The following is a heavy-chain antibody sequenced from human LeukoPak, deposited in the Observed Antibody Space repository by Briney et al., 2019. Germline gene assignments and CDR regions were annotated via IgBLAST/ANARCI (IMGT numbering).Heavy chain of an antibody. CDR1: GYTFTSYA. Sequence: ASVKVSCKASGYTFTSYAMHWVRQAPGQRLEWMGWINAGNGNTKYSQKFQGRVTITRDTSASTAYMELSSLRSEDTAVYYCARDRDGGSSWVDLDYWGQGTLVTVSS. V-gene: IGHV1-3*01. J-gene: IGHJ4*02. CDR2: INAGNGNT. CDR3: ARDRDGGSSWVDLDY. D-gene: IGHD6-13*01.